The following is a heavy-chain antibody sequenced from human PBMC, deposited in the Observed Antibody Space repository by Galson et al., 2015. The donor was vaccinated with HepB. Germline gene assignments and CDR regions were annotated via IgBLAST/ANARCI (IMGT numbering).Heavy chain of an antibody. V-gene: IGHV1-46*01. CDR3: ASQDYGAGAFEI. CDR2: INPSGSST. Sequence: SVKVSCKASGGTFSSYAISWVRQAPGQGLEWMGIINPSGSSTSYAQKFQGRVTMTRDTSTSTVYMELSSLRSEDTAVYDCASQDYGAGAFEIWGQGTMVTVSS. D-gene: IGHD4-17*01. CDR1: GGTFSSYA. J-gene: IGHJ3*02.